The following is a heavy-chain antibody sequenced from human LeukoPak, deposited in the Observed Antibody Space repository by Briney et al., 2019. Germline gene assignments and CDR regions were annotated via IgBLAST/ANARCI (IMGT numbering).Heavy chain of an antibody. D-gene: IGHD2/OR15-2a*01. CDR3: AKSQGRERPTFFPQGQRTKGYFDY. Sequence: QSGGSLRLSCGASGFTFSSYAMSWVRQAPGKGLEWVSVISGSGGSTYYADSVRGRCTLSRDNSKNTLYLQMNSLRAEDTAVYYCAKSQGRERPTFFPQGQRTKGYFDYWGQGTLVTVSS. CDR2: ISGSGGST. J-gene: IGHJ4*02. CDR1: GFTFSSYA. V-gene: IGHV3-23*01.